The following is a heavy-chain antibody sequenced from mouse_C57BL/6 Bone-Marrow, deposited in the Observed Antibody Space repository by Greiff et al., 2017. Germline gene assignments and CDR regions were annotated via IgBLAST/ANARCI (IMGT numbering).Heavy chain of an antibody. CDR1: GYTFTEYT. D-gene: IGHD1-1*01. J-gene: IGHJ4*01. CDR3: ARHEGYYGSISYYAMDY. V-gene: IGHV1-62-2*01. CDR2: FYPGSGSI. Sequence: QLQQSGAELVKPGASVKLSCKASGYTFTEYTIHWVKQRSGQGLEWIGWFYPGSGSIKYNEKFKDKATLTADKSSSTVYMELSRLTSEDSAVYFCARHEGYYGSISYYAMDYWGQGTSVTVSS.